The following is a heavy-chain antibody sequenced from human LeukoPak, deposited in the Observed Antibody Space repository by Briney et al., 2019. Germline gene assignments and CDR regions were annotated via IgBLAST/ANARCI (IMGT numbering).Heavy chain of an antibody. CDR1: GYTFTGYD. D-gene: IGHD3-22*01. CDR2: INPNSGGT. V-gene: IGHV1-2*02. CDR3: ARDAGYYYDSSGSLWFVP. Sequence: ASVKVSCKASGYTFTGYDMHWVRQAPGQGLEWMGWINPNSGGTNYAQKFQGRVTMTRDTSISTAYMELSRLRSDDTAVYYCARDAGYYYDSSGSLWFVPWGQGTLVTVSS. J-gene: IGHJ5*02.